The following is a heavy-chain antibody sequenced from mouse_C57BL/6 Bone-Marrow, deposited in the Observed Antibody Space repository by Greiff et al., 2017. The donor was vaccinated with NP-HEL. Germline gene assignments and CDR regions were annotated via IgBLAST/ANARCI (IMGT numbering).Heavy chain of an antibody. V-gene: IGHV5-16*01. J-gene: IGHJ4*01. CDR3: AREGGLRRRTYAMDY. CDR1: GFTFSDYY. Sequence: EVQLVESEGGLVQPGSSMKLSCTASGFTFSDYYMAWVRQVPEQGLEWVANINYDGSSTYYLDSLKSRFIISRDNAKNILYLQMSSLKSEDTATYYCAREGGLRRRTYAMDYGGQGTSVTVSS. D-gene: IGHD2-4*01. CDR2: INYDGSST.